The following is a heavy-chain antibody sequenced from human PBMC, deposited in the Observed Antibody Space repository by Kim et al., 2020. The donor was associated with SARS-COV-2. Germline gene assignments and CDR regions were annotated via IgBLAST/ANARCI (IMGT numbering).Heavy chain of an antibody. Sequence: GGSLRLSCAASGFTFSSYSMNWVRQAPGKGLEWVSSISSSSSYIYYADSVKGRFTISRDNAKNSLYLQMNSLRAEDTAVYYCARALDSQRRYGMDVWGQGTTVTVSS. V-gene: IGHV3-21*01. CDR3: ARALDSQRRYGMDV. CDR1: GFTFSSYS. CDR2: ISSSSSYI. J-gene: IGHJ6*02.